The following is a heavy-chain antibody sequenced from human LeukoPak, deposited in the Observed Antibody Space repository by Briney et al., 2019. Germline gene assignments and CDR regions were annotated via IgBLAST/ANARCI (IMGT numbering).Heavy chain of an antibody. V-gene: IGHV3-74*01. CDR1: GFTFGRYW. J-gene: IGHJ1*01. CDR2: IKSDGST. CDR3: AGAPAEIGGYYPEYFRH. D-gene: IGHD3-22*01. Sequence: GGSLRLSCAASGFTFGRYWMHWVRQAPGKGLVWVSRIKSDGSTNYADSVKGRFTISRDNAKNTVSLQMNSLRAEDTGVYYCAGAPAEIGGYYPEYFRHWGQGTLVTVSS.